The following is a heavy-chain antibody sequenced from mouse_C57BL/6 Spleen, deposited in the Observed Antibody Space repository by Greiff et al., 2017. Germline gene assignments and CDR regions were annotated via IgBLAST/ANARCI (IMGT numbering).Heavy chain of an antibody. Sequence: QVQLQQPGAELVRPGSSVKLSCKASGYTFTSYWMDWVKQRPGQGLEWIGNIYPSDSETHYNQKFKDKATLTVDKSSSTAYMQLSSLTSEDCAVYYCARGGSSGFAYWGQGTLVTVSA. J-gene: IGHJ3*01. CDR2: IYPSDSET. V-gene: IGHV1-61*01. CDR1: GYTFTSYW. CDR3: ARGGSSGFAY. D-gene: IGHD3-2*02.